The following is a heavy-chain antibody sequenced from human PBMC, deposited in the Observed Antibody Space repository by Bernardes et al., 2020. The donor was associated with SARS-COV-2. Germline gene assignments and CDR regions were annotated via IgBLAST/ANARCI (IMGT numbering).Heavy chain of an antibody. D-gene: IGHD5-18*01. CDR1: GYSFTSYW. Sequence: GESLKISCKGSGYSFTSYWIGWVRQMPGKGLEWMGIIYPGDSDTRYSPSFQGQVTISADKSISTAYLQWSSLKASDTAMYYCARRGYSYGYGGGNFDYWGQGTLVTVSS. CDR3: ARRGYSYGYGGGNFDY. CDR2: IYPGDSDT. J-gene: IGHJ4*02. V-gene: IGHV5-51*01.